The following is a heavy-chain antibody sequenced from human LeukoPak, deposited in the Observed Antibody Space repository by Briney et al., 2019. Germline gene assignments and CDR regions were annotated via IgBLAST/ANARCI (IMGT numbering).Heavy chain of an antibody. CDR2: ISSSGSTI. J-gene: IGHJ4*02. CDR1: GFTFSDYY. CDR3: ARDRVAARSIDY. V-gene: IGHV3-11*01. Sequence: GGSLRLSCAASGFTFSDYYMSWIRQAPGKGLEWVSYISSSGSTIYYADSVKGRFTVSRDNAKNSLYLQMNSLRAEDTAVYYCARDRVAARSIDYWGQGTLVTVSS. D-gene: IGHD6-6*01.